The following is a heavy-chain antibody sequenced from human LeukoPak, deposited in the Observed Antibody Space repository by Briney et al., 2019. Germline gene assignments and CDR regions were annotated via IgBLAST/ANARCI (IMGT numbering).Heavy chain of an antibody. CDR2: TTASSGST. D-gene: IGHD4-17*01. CDR3: AKEAVGDDYGDYGGYYHYMDV. J-gene: IGHJ6*03. V-gene: IGHV3-23*01. CDR1: GFTFSSYG. Sequence: GGSLRLSCAGSGFTFSSYGMTWVRQAPGKGLEWVSATTASSGSTYYADSVKGRFTISRDNSKNTLHLQMNSLRAEDTAVYYCAKEAVGDDYGDYGGYYHYMDVWGKGTTVTISS.